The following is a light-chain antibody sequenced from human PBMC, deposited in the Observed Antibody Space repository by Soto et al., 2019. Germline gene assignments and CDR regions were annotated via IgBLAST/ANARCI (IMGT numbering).Light chain of an antibody. V-gene: IGKV1-17*01. Sequence: DIPMTQSPSSLSASVGDRVTITCRASQGLRNDLTWYQQKPGKVPERLIYSASNLVTGVPSRFSGSGYGTEFTLTISSLQPEDFATYYCLQHNTYPLTFGGGTKVEIK. J-gene: IGKJ4*01. CDR1: QGLRND. CDR3: LQHNTYPLT. CDR2: SAS.